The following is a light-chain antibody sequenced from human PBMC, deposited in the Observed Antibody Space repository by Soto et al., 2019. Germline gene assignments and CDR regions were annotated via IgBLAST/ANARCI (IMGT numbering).Light chain of an antibody. J-gene: IGKJ2*01. CDR2: AAA. CDR3: QQSYSTPLYT. CDR1: QSIDNY. Sequence: EIQMTQSPSSLSASVGDRVTITCRASQSIDNYLNWYQQKPGKAPRLLIYAAANMHTGVPSRFSGSGSGTDFTLTISSLQPEDSATYYCQQSYSTPLYTFGQGTKLEIK. V-gene: IGKV1-39*01.